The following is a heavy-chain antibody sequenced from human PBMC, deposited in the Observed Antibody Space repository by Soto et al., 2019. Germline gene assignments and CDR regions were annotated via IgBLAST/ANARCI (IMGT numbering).Heavy chain of an antibody. CDR2: IYTSGST. Sequence: KPSETLSLTCTVSGGSISSYYCSWIRQPAGKGLEWIGRIYTSGSTNYNPSLKSRVTMSVDTSKNQFSLKLSSVTAADTAVYSCGRDPASLPSHRSSSEGWSGWFDPRGQGTLVIVSS. J-gene: IGHJ5*02. D-gene: IGHD6-13*01. V-gene: IGHV4-4*07. CDR1: GGSISSYY. CDR3: GRDPASLPSHRSSSEGWSGWFDP.